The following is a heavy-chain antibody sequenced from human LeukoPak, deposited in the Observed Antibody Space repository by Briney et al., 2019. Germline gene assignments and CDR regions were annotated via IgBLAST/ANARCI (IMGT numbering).Heavy chain of an antibody. Sequence: PGRSLRLSCAASGISFRSYGMHWVRQTPGKGLEWVTFIWYDASNKYYAESVKGRFTISRDNSRNTVFLQMNSLRAEDTAIYYCATDISTHYFGSWGQGTLATVSS. CDR1: GISFRSYG. D-gene: IGHD3-9*01. CDR3: ATDISTHYFGS. J-gene: IGHJ4*02. CDR2: IWYDASNK. V-gene: IGHV3-33*01.